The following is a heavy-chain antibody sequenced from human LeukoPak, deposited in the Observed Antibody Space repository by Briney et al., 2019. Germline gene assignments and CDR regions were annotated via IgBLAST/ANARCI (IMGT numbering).Heavy chain of an antibody. CDR3: ARHSYNYYGLDV. CDR1: GGSFGNYY. J-gene: IGHJ6*02. V-gene: IGHV4-59*08. CDR2: IYDSGTT. Sequence: PSETLSLTCTVSGGSFGNYYWSWIRQPPGKGLEWIAYIYDSGTTNYNPSLKSRVTMSVDTSNNHLSLRLTSVTAADTALYYCARHSYNYYGLDVWGQGTTITVSS.